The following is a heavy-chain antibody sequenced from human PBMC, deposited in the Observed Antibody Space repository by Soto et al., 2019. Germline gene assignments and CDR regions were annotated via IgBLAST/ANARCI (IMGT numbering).Heavy chain of an antibody. CDR3: ARDSLRFLEWLPGIYYYYGMDV. CDR2: ISAYNGNT. D-gene: IGHD3-3*01. J-gene: IGHJ6*02. V-gene: IGHV1-18*01. Sequence: ASVKVSCKASGYTFTSYGISWVRQAPGQGLEWMGWISAYNGNTNYAQKLQGRVTMTTGTSTSTAYMELRSLRSDDTAVYYCARDSLRFLEWLPGIYYYYGMDVWGQGTTVTVSS. CDR1: GYTFTSYG.